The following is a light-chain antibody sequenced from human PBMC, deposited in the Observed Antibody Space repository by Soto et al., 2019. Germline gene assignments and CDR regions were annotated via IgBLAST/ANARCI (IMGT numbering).Light chain of an antibody. V-gene: IGKV3-11*01. CDR3: QQRSNWPIT. CDR1: QSVSSY. J-gene: IGKJ5*01. Sequence: EIVLTQSPATLSLSRGERARLSCRASQSVSSYLAWYQQKPGQAPRLLIYDASNRATGIPARFSGSGSGTDFTLTISSLEPEDFAVYYCQQRSNWPITLGQGTRLEIK. CDR2: DAS.